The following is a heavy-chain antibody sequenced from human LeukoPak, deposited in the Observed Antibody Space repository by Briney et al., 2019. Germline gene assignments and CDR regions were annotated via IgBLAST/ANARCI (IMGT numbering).Heavy chain of an antibody. D-gene: IGHD1-26*01. CDR2: IYPGDSDT. J-gene: IGHJ4*02. CDR1: GYSFTSYW. V-gene: IGHV5-51*01. CDR3: ARHQIVGATRSPFDY. Sequence: GESLKISCKGFGYSFTSYWIGWVRRMPGKGLEWMGMIYPGDSDTKYSPSFQGHVTISGDKSISTAYLQWSSVKASDTAMYYCARHQIVGATRSPFDYWGQGTLVTVSS.